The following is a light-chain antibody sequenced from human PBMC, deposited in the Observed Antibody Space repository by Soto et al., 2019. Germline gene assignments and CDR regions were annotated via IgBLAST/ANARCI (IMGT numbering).Light chain of an antibody. CDR1: QSVFYSSTIRNY. V-gene: IGKV4-1*01. Sequence: DIVMTQSPDSLAVSLGERATINCSSSQSVFYSSTIRNYLAWYQQKPGQPPKLLIYWASTRESGVPDRFSSSGSGTEFTLTISSLQAEDVAVYYCQQYYSSPPWTFGQGTKVEIK. CDR3: QQYYSSPPWT. J-gene: IGKJ1*01. CDR2: WAS.